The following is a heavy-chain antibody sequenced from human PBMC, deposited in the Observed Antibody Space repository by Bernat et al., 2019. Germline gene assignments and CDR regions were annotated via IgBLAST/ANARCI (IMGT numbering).Heavy chain of an antibody. CDR1: GYTFTGYY. D-gene: IGHD6-6*01. CDR2: INPNSGGT. CDR3: ARALSIAAPRDGMDV. J-gene: IGHJ6*02. V-gene: IGHV1-2*02. Sequence: QVQLVQSGAEVKKPGASVKVSCKASGYTFTGYYMHWVRQAPGQGLEWMGWINPNSGGTNYAQKFQGRVTMTRDTSISTAYMELSRLRSDDTAVYYCARALSIAAPRDGMDVWGQGTTVTVSS.